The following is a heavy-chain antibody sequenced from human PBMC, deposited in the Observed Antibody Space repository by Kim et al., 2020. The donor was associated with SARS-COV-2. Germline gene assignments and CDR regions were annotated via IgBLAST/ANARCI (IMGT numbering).Heavy chain of an antibody. CDR1: GFTFSDYY. V-gene: IGHV3-11*04. Sequence: GGSLRLSCAASGFTFSDYYMSWIRQAPGKGLEWVSYISSSGSTIYYADSVKGRFTISRDNAKNSLYLQMNSLRAEDTAVYYCARDPVARYSSGWSSPGPYGMDVWGQGTTVTVSS. CDR2: ISSSGSTI. D-gene: IGHD6-19*01. J-gene: IGHJ6*02. CDR3: ARDPVARYSSGWSSPGPYGMDV.